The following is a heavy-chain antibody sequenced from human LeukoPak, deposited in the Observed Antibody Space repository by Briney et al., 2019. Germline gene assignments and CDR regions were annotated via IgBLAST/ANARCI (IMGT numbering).Heavy chain of an antibody. Sequence: GGSLRLSCAASGFTVSSNYMSWVRQAPGKGLEWVSDIYSGGSTYYADSVKGRFTISRHNSKNTLYLPMNSVRAEDTAVYYCGRGDRRGYYQEGLVQWGERALVSVSS. V-gene: IGHV3-53*04. D-gene: IGHD3-22*01. CDR2: IYSGGST. CDR3: GRGDRRGYYQEGLVQ. CDR1: GFTVSSNY. J-gene: IGHJ4*02.